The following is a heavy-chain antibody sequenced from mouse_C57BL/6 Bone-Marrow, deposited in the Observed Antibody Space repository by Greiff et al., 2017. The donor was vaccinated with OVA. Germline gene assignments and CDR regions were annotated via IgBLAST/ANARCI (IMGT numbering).Heavy chain of an antibody. V-gene: IGHV1-9*01. J-gene: IGHJ3*01. D-gene: IGHD3-2*02. CDR2: ILPGSGST. CDR3: ARGLRLLYFAY. CDR1: GYTFTGSW. Sequence: QVQLQQSGAELMKPGASVKLSCKATGYTFTGSWIEWVKQRPGHGLAWIGEILPGSGSTNYNEKFKGKATFTADTSSNTAYMQLSSLTTEDSAIYYCARGLRLLYFAYWGQGTLVTVSA.